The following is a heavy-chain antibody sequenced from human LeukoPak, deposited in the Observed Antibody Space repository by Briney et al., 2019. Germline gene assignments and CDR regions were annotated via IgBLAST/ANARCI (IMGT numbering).Heavy chain of an antibody. CDR1: GFTFSSYA. CDR2: ISYDGSNK. CDR3: AREGAAAGQTVDY. V-gene: IGHV3-30-3*01. D-gene: IGHD6-13*01. Sequence: GRSLRLSCAASGFTFSSYAMHWVRQAPGKGLEWVAVISYDGSNKYYADSVKGRFTISRDNSKNTLYLQMSSLRAEDTAVYYCAREGAAAGQTVDYWGQGTLVTVSS. J-gene: IGHJ4*02.